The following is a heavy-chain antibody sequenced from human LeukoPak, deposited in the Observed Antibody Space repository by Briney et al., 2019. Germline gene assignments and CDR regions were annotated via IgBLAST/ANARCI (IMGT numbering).Heavy chain of an antibody. D-gene: IGHD1-14*01. Sequence: ASVKVSCKASGYSFTSNYIHWVRQAPGQGLEWMGLINPSGGSTSYAQKFQGRVTMTRDTSTSTVYMELSSLRSEDTAVYYCARDLGSPDPDRPYNWFDPWGQGTLVTVSS. CDR1: GYSFTSNY. V-gene: IGHV1-46*01. CDR3: ARDLGSPDPDRPYNWFDP. CDR2: INPSGGST. J-gene: IGHJ5*02.